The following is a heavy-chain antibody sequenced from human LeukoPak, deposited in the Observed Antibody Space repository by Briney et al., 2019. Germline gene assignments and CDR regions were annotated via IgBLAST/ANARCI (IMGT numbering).Heavy chain of an antibody. D-gene: IGHD6-13*01. V-gene: IGHV4-30-4*08. CDR1: GGSIGSGSYY. CDR3: ARGGAAAGTLDY. CDR2: IYYSGST. Sequence: SETLSLTCTVSGGSIGSGSYYWSWIRQPPGKGLEWIGYIYYSGSTYYNPSLKSRVTISVDTSKNQFSLKLSSVTAADTAVYYCARGGAAAGTLDYWGQGTLVTVSS. J-gene: IGHJ4*02.